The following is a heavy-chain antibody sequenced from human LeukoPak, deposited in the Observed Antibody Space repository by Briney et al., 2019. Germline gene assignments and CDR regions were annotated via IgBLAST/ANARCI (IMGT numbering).Heavy chain of an antibody. V-gene: IGHV4-34*01. CDR2: INHSGST. J-gene: IGHJ3*02. CDR1: GGSFSGYY. D-gene: IGHD3-16*02. CDR3: AREPTYRDAFDI. Sequence: SETLSLTCAVYGGSFSGYYWSWIRQPPGKGLEWIGEINHSGSTNYNPSLKSRVTISVDTSKNQFSLKLSSVTAADTAVYYCAREPTYRDAFDIWGQGTMVTVSS.